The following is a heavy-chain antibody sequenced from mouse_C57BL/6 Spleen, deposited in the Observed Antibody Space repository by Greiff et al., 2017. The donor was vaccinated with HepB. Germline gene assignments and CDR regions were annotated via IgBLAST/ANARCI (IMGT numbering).Heavy chain of an antibody. CDR3: ARSEDYDGYYYAMDY. J-gene: IGHJ4*01. CDR1: GYTFTSYG. V-gene: IGHV1-81*01. Sequence: VKLQQSGAELARPGASVKLSCKASGYTFTSYGISWVKQRTGQGLEWIGEIYPRSGNTYYNEKFKGKATLTADKSSSTAYMELRSLTSEDSAVYFCARSEDYDGYYYAMDYWGQGTSVTVSS. D-gene: IGHD2-4*01. CDR2: IYPRSGNT.